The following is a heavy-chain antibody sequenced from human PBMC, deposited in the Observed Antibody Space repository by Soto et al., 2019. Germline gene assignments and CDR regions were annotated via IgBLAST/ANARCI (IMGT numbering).Heavy chain of an antibody. V-gene: IGHV5-51*01. CDR2: IHPGDSDT. J-gene: IGHJ5*02. Sequence: GESLKISCKGSGYSFTSNWIGWVRQMPGKGLEWMGIIHPGDSDTRYSPSFQGQVTISADKSISTAYLQWSSLKASDTAMYYCGKWPVGASRNWFDPWGQGTLVTVSS. CDR3: GKWPVGASRNWFDP. D-gene: IGHD1-26*01. CDR1: GYSFTSNW.